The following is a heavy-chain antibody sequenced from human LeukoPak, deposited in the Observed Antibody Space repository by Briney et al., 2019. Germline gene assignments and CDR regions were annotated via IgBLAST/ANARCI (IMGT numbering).Heavy chain of an antibody. J-gene: IGHJ5*02. Sequence: LRLSCAASGSTFSSHTMNWVRQPPGKGLEWIGYIYYSGSAYYNPSPKSRVTISIDTSKNQFSLNLSSVTAADTAVYYCARDLSWGQGTLVTVSS. V-gene: IGHV4-30-4*08. CDR1: GSTFSSHT. CDR3: ARDLS. CDR2: IYYSGSA.